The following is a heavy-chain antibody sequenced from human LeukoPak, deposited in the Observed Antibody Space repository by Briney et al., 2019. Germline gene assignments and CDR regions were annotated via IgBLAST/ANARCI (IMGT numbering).Heavy chain of an antibody. CDR1: GYTFTVYY. CDR3: ARPTQDY. CDR2: ISPNTGDT. Sequence: ASVTVSFKTSGYTFTVYYLHWVRQAPGQGLEWMGWISPNTGDTNYAQKFQGRVTLTRDTSISTAYMELNSLRSDDTAVYYCARPTQDYWGQGTLVTVSS. J-gene: IGHJ4*02. V-gene: IGHV1-2*02.